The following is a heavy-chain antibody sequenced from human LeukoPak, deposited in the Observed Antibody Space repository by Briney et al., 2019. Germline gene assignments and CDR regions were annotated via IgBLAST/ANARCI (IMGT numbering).Heavy chain of an antibody. Sequence: SETLSLTCTVSGGSISSYYWSWIRQPAGKRLEWIGRIYTSGSTNYNPSLKSRVTMSVDTSKNQFSLKLSSVTAADTAVYYCARADYSSTWSHDYYYMDVWGKGTTVTVSS. V-gene: IGHV4-4*07. D-gene: IGHD6-13*01. J-gene: IGHJ6*03. CDR2: IYTSGST. CDR1: GGSISSYY. CDR3: ARADYSSTWSHDYYYMDV.